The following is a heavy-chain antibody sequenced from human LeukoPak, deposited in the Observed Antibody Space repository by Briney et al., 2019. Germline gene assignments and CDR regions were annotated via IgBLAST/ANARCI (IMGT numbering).Heavy chain of an antibody. V-gene: IGHV3-30*18. J-gene: IGHJ6*02. Sequence: GGSLRLSCAASGFTFSNYGMHWVRQAPGKGLEWVAVISYDESDKYYADSVKGRFTISRDNSKNTLYLQMNSLRPEDTAVYYCAKGVVAANNAAYYGMDVWGQGTTVTVSS. D-gene: IGHD2-15*01. CDR1: GFTFSNYG. CDR2: ISYDESDK. CDR3: AKGVVAANNAAYYGMDV.